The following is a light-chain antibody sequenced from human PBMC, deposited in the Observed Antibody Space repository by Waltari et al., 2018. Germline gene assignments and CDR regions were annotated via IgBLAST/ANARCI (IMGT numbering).Light chain of an antibody. CDR2: DVT. CDR1: SSDVGGYNS. V-gene: IGLV2-11*01. CDR3: CSYAGSYTWV. Sequence: QSALTQPRSVSGSPGQSVTVSCTGTSSDVGGYNSVPWYQPHPGKAPKPMLYDVTKRPSGFPDRFSGSKSGNTASLTISGLQTEDEADYCCCSYAGSYTWVFGGGTKLTVL. J-gene: IGLJ3*02.